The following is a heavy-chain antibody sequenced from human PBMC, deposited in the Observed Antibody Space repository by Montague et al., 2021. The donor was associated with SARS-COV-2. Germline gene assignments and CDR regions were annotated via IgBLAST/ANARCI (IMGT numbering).Heavy chain of an antibody. CDR1: SGSLSNYY. V-gene: IGHV4-4*09. CDR3: ARNMAY. Sequence: SETLSLTCTVSSGSLSNYYWSWIRQSPDKGLEWIGYMYETGNMIYNPPLRSRVSISADTSKSQFSLRLTSVTAADSARYYCARNMAYWGQRVLVTV. CDR2: MYETGNM. D-gene: IGHD2/OR15-2a*01. J-gene: IGHJ4*02.